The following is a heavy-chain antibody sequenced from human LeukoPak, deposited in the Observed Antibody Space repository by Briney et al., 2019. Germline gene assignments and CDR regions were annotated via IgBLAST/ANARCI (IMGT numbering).Heavy chain of an antibody. CDR2: INHSGST. CDR3: ARGLGSIAGATASDY. V-gene: IGHV4-34*01. D-gene: IGHD1-26*01. CDR1: GGSFSDYY. Sequence: SETLSLTCAVYGGSFSDYYWTWIRQPSGKGLEWIGEINHSGSTNYNPSLKSRVTISVDTSKNQFSLKLRSVTAADTAVYYCARGLGSIAGATASDYWGQGTLVTVSS. J-gene: IGHJ4*02.